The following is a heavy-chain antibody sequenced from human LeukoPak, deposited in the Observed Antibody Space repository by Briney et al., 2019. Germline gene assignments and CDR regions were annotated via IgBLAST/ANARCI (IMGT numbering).Heavy chain of an antibody. CDR1: GGSISSYY. J-gene: IGHJ4*02. CDR2: IYYSGST. Sequence: SETLSLTCTVSGGSISSYYWSWIRQPPGKGLEWIGYIYYSGSTNYNPSLKSRVTISVDTSKNQFSLKLSSVTAADTAVYYCARVGYYHDSSGYYPFDYWGQGTLVTVSS. V-gene: IGHV4-59*01. D-gene: IGHD3-22*01. CDR3: ARVGYYHDSSGYYPFDY.